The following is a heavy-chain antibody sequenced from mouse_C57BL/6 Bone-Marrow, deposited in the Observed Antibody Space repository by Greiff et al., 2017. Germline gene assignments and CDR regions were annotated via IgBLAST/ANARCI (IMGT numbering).Heavy chain of an antibody. CDR1: GYTFTSYW. D-gene: IGHD2-4*01. CDR3: ALYDYGEAWCAY. J-gene: IGHJ3*01. Sequence: QVQLQQPGAELVMPGASVKLSCKASGYTFTSYWMHWVKQRPGQGLEWIGEIDPSDSYTNYNQKFKGKSTLTVDKSSSTAYMHIRSLTSEDSAVYDSALYDYGEAWCAYWGQGTLVTVSA. CDR2: IDPSDSYT. V-gene: IGHV1-69*01.